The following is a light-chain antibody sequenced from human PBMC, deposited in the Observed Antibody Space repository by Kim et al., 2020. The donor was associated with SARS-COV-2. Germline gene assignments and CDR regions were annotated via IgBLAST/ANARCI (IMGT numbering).Light chain of an antibody. CDR3: SSYAGSNSLV. CDR2: DVY. Sequence: GESITISCTGTSSDIGGYNYVYWYQQHPDKPPKLIIYDVYSRPSGVSTRFSGSKSGNTASLTIAGLQADDEADYYCSSYAGSNSLVFGGGTQLTVL. J-gene: IGLJ2*01. V-gene: IGLV2-14*03. CDR1: SSDIGGYNY.